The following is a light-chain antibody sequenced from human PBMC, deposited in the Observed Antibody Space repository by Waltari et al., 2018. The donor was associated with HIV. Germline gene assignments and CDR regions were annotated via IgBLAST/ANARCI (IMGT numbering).Light chain of an antibody. CDR2: DKN. Sequence: QSVLTQPPSLSAAPGQKVTISFSGSSSNIGKNYVSWYQQLPGTAPKLLIYDKNKRPAGIPDRFPAAKSGTSATLGSTGLQTGDEADYYCGTWDSSLSVVFGGWTKVTVL. CDR3: GTWDSSLSVV. CDR1: SSNIGKNY. V-gene: IGLV1-51*01. J-gene: IGLJ2*01.